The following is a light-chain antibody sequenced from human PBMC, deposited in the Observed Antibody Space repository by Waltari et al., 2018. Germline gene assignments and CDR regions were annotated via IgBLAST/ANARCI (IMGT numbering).Light chain of an antibody. CDR1: RSMSYTKNY. J-gene: IGKJ1*01. Sequence: EILLTKSPENMAVSLGVCATSNWTSSRSMSYTKNYVSWYQQNPGPAPMLLISWASTRNFGVPDLFSGGEAGADFPLTIDGLQAEDVAVYCCQQYCSNPTFGQGTKVQIK. CDR3: QQYCSNPT. V-gene: IGKV4-1*01. CDR2: WAS.